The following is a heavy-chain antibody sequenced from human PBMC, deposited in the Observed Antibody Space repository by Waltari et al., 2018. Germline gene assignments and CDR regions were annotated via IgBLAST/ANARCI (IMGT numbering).Heavy chain of an antibody. Sequence: QVQLQQWGAGLVKPSETLSLTCAVYGGPCSGYYWSWIRQPPGKGQEGMREINHSGTTNYNPSLKSRVTISVDTSKNQFSLKLSSVTAADTAVYYCARGAGTIFDYWGQGTLVTVSS. J-gene: IGHJ4*02. CDR1: GGPCSGYY. CDR2: INHSGTT. V-gene: IGHV4-34*01. CDR3: ARGAGTIFDY. D-gene: IGHD1-1*01.